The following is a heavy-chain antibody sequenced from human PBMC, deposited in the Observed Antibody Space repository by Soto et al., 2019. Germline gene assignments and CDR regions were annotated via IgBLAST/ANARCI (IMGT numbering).Heavy chain of an antibody. CDR2: IYTSVSP. CDR3: AREGASGFGMGV. CDR1: GGSISTYY. J-gene: IGHJ6*02. D-gene: IGHD1-26*01. Sequence: LSLTCNVSGGSISTYYWSWVRQPAGKALEWIGRIYTSVSPNYNPSLRSRVSISVDTSNTQFSLTVTSVPPADTAVYYCAREGASGFGMGVWGQRNRDTASS. V-gene: IGHV4-4*07.